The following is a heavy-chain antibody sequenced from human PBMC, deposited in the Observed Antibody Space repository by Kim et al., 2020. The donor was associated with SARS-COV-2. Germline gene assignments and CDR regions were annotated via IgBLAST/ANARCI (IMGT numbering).Heavy chain of an antibody. CDR2: IYTSGST. D-gene: IGHD4-17*01. Sequence: SETLSLTCTVSGGSISSYYWSWIRQPAGKGLEWIGRIYTSGSTNYNPSLKSRVTMSVDTSKNQFSLKLSSVTAADTAVYYCARTGYRTGYGDYFPDYWGQGTLVTVSS. CDR3: ARTGYRTGYGDYFPDY. J-gene: IGHJ4*02. V-gene: IGHV4-4*07. CDR1: GGSISSYY.